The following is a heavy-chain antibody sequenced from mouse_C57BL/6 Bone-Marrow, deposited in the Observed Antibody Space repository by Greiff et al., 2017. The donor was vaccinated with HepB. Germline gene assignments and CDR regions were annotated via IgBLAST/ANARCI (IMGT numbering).Heavy chain of an antibody. CDR2: IWSGGST. D-gene: IGHD1-1*01. CDR3: AKGSSYVYFDY. J-gene: IGHJ2*01. CDR1: GFSLTSYG. Sequence: VQLQESGPGLVQPSQSLSITCTVSGFSLTSYGVHWVRQPPGKGLEWLGVIWSGGSTDYNAAFISRLSISKDNSKSRVFFKMNSLQADDTAIYYCAKGSSYVYFDYWGQGTTLTVSS. V-gene: IGHV2-4*01.